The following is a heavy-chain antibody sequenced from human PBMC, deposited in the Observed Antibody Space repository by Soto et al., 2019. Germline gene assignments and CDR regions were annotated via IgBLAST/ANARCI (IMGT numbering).Heavy chain of an antibody. Sequence: QVHLQESGPGLVKPSQTLSLTCTVSGGPLSNNDDYWTWIRQSPGKGLEWIGYISNSGSTSYNTSLKRRITTSLDMSNKQSALKLTSVAAADTAVYYGARGRSFTIVGVVRPLHYCDPWGQGTLVTVAS. CDR1: GGPLSNNDDY. D-gene: IGHD3-3*01. J-gene: IGHJ5*02. V-gene: IGHV4-30-4*01. CDR3: ARGRSFTIVGVVRPLHYCDP. CDR2: ISNSGST.